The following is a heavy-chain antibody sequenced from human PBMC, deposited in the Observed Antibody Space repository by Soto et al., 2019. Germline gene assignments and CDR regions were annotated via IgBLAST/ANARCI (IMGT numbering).Heavy chain of an antibody. D-gene: IGHD1-26*01. CDR3: ASLYSGSYYFDY. V-gene: IGHV5-10-1*01. Sequence: GESLKISCNGSGYSFTSYWISWVRQMPGKGLEWMGRIDPSDSYTNYSPSFQGHVTISADKSISTAYLQWSSLKASDTAMYYCASLYSGSYYFDYWGQGTLVTVS. J-gene: IGHJ4*02. CDR1: GYSFTSYW. CDR2: IDPSDSYT.